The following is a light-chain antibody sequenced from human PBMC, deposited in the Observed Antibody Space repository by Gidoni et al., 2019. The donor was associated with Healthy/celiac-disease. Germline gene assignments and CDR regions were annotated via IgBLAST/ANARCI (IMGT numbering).Light chain of an antibody. CDR1: SSDVGGYNY. V-gene: IGLV2-14*01. Sequence: QSALPQPASVSGSPGQSITISCTGTSSDVGGYNYVSWYQQLPGKAPKLMIYDVTNRPSGVSNRFSGSKSGNTASLTISGLQAEDEADYYCSSYTSSSTYVFGTGTKVTVL. CDR3: SSYTSSSTYV. J-gene: IGLJ1*01. CDR2: DVT.